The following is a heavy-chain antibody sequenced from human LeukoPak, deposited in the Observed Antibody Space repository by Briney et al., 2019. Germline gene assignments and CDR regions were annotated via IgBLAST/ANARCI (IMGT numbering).Heavy chain of an antibody. CDR2: IYNTGST. J-gene: IGHJ5*02. Sequence: SETLSLTCTVSGGSISSNYWNWIRQPAGKGLEWIGRIYNTGSTNYNPSLESRVTMSVGTSKNQLSLKLSSVTAADTAVYYCVRAKISAAGVWLFDPWGQGTLITVSS. CDR1: GGSISSNY. V-gene: IGHV4-4*07. CDR3: VRAKISAAGVWLFDP. D-gene: IGHD6-13*01.